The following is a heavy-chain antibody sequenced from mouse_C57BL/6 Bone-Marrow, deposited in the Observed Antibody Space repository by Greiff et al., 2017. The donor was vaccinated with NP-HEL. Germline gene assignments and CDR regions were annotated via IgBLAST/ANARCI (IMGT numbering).Heavy chain of an antibody. J-gene: IGHJ4*01. Sequence: VKLMESGAELVKPGASVKLSCKASGYTFTEYTIHWVKQRSGQGLEWIGWFYPGSGSIKYNEKFKDKATLTADKSSSTVYMELSRLTSEDSAVYFCARHEKGAYYSNYGAMDYWGQGTSVTVSS. V-gene: IGHV1-62-2*01. D-gene: IGHD2-5*01. CDR1: GYTFTEYT. CDR3: ARHEKGAYYSNYGAMDY. CDR2: FYPGSGSI.